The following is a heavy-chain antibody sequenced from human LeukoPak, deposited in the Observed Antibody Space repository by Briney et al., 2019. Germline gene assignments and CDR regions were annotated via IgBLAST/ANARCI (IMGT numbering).Heavy chain of an antibody. J-gene: IGHJ4*02. V-gene: IGHV3-23*01. D-gene: IGHD1-26*01. Sequence: PGGSLRLSCAASGFTFSSYATSWVRQAPGKGLEWVSAISGSGGSTYYADSVKGRFTISRDNSKNTLYLQMNSLRAEDTAVYYCAKDRPRIVGATTDHYFDYWGQGTLVTVSS. CDR1: GFTFSSYA. CDR3: AKDRPRIVGATTDHYFDY. CDR2: ISGSGGST.